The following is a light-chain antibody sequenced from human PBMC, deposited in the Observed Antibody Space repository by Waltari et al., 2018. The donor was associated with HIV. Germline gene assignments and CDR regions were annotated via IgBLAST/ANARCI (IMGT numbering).Light chain of an antibody. Sequence: SSELTQPSSVSVSPGQTARITCLGDVLAKKYARWFQQKPGQAPVLVIYKDSERPTGIPERFSGASSPTTITLTICGAQVEEEADYYSSTAADNNLRVFGGGTKLTVL. CDR2: KDS. CDR1: VLAKKY. J-gene: IGLJ3*02. V-gene: IGLV3-27*01. CDR3: STAADNNLRV.